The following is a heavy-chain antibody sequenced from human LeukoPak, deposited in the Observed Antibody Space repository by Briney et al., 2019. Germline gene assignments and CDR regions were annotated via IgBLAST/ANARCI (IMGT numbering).Heavy chain of an antibody. CDR2: INWNGGST. CDR3: AELGITMIGGV. J-gene: IGHJ6*04. V-gene: IGHV3-20*04. Sequence: SGGSLRLSCAASGFTFYDYGMSWVRQAPGKGLEWVSGINWNGGSTGYADSVKGRFTISRDNAKNSLYLQMNSLRAEDTAVYYCAELGITMIGGVWGKGTTVTISS. D-gene: IGHD3-10*02. CDR1: GFTFYDYG.